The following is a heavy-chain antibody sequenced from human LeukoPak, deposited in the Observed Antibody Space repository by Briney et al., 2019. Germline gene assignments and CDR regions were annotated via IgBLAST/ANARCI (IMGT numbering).Heavy chain of an antibody. CDR3: VRRESSGFFYYFDH. CDR1: GFIFSSHE. D-gene: IGHD3-22*01. J-gene: IGHJ4*02. Sequence: GGSLRLSCEASGFIFSSHEMNWVRQSPGKGLGWLSYISGDGTTIYYEDSVKGRFTISRDNAKKSLSLQMNSLRVEDTAVYYCVRRESSGFFYYFDHWGQGVLVTVSS. V-gene: IGHV3-48*03. CDR2: ISGDGTTI.